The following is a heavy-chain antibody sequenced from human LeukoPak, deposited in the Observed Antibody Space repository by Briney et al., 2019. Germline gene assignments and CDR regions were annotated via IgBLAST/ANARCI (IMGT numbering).Heavy chain of an antibody. CDR2: INPSGGST. J-gene: IGHJ4*02. CDR1: GYTFTSYY. D-gene: IGHD2-21*02. Sequence: ASVKVSCKASGYTFTSYYMHWVRQAPGQGLEWMGIINPSGGSTSYAQKFQGRVTMTRDTSTSTVYMELSSLRSEDTAVYYCARDALRGGDCYSTFDYWGQGTLVTVSS. CDR3: ARDALRGGDCYSTFDY. V-gene: IGHV1-46*01.